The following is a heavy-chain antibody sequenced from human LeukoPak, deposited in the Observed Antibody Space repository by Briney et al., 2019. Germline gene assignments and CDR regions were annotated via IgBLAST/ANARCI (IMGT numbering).Heavy chain of an antibody. Sequence: GGSLRLSCAASGFTFIRCGMCWVRQAPGKGLEWVSTNSRGAISTYYADSVKGRFTISRDNSKNTLYVQMNSLRAEDTAVYYFAKRGEGSYHFDCWGEGTLVTVSS. D-gene: IGHD2-2*01. CDR3: AKRGEGSYHFDC. CDR2: NSRGAIST. J-gene: IGHJ4*02. V-gene: IGHV3-23*01. CDR1: GFTFIRCG.